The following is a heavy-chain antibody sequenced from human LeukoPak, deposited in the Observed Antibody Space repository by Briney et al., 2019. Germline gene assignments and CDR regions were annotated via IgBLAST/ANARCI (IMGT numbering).Heavy chain of an antibody. J-gene: IGHJ4*02. D-gene: IGHD2/OR15-2a*01. CDR1: GFSFSNHN. CDR3: ARDKISVIPALDY. Sequence: GGSLRLSCEASGFSFSNHNMNWVRQAPGKGLEWISSINSRNNYIYYADSVKGRFTISRDNAKESLYLQMDSLRAEDTAIYFCARDKISVIPALDYWGQGTLXXVSS. CDR2: INSRNNYI. V-gene: IGHV3-21*01.